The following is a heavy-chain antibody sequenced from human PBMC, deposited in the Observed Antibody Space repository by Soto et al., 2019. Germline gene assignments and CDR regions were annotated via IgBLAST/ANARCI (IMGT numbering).Heavy chain of an antibody. CDR3: ARDSADYYYFTEV. CDR2: IIPILGIA. CDR1: GVGFRSNT. V-gene: IGHV1-69*10. J-gene: IGHJ6*03. Sequence: PVEACWEARGVGFRSNTSWWARQSPGQGLEWMGWIIPILGIANYAQKFQGRVTITADKSTSTAYMELSSLRSEDTAVYYCARDSADYYYFTEVWRKGTTVTVSS.